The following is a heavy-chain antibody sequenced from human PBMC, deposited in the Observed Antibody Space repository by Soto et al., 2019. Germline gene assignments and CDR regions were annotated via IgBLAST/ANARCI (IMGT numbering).Heavy chain of an antibody. V-gene: IGHV4-38-2*01. Sequence: SETLSLTCAVSGYSIRRGYYWGWTRQPPGKGLEWIGSIYHSGSTYYNPSLKSRVTISVDTSKNQFSLNLSSVTAADTAVYYCAVGYCSGGSCYWDYYYGMDVWGQGTTVTVAS. J-gene: IGHJ6*02. CDR1: GYSIRRGYY. D-gene: IGHD2-15*01. CDR3: AVGYCSGGSCYWDYYYGMDV. CDR2: IYHSGST.